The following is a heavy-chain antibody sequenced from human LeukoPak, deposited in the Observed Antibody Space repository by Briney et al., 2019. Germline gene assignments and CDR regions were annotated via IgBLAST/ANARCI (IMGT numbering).Heavy chain of an antibody. J-gene: IGHJ4*02. V-gene: IGHV4-39*01. CDR1: GDSISSSRFY. D-gene: IGHD3-22*01. CDR3: AGHYYETSGYYYYFDY. CDR2: IYYSGNT. Sequence: SETLSLTCTVSGDSISSSRFYWGWIRQPPGKGLEWIGSIYYSGNTYYNPSLKSRVFISIDTSKNHFSLRLNSVTAADTAIYYCAGHYYETSGYYYYFDYWGQGTLVIVSS.